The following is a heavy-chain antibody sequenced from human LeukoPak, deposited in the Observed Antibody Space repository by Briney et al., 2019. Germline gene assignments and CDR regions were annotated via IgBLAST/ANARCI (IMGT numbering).Heavy chain of an antibody. Sequence: SETLSLTCAVSGGSISSSNWWSWIRQPPGKGLEWIGEIDHSGSTNYNPSLKSRVTISVDTSKNQFSLKLSSVTAADTAVYYCARGHSLGYCSSTSCPGWFDPWGQGTLVTVSS. CDR2: IDHSGST. CDR1: GGSISSSNW. V-gene: IGHV4-4*02. CDR3: ARGHSLGYCSSTSCPGWFDP. D-gene: IGHD2-2*01. J-gene: IGHJ5*02.